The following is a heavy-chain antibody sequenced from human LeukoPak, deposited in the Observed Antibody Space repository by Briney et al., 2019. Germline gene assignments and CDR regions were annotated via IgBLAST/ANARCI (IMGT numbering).Heavy chain of an antibody. CDR2: ISSSSSYI. CDR3: ARAVIAAVSFS. Sequence: GGSLRLSCAASGFTFSSYSMNWVRQAPGKGLEWVSSISSSSSYIYYADSVKGRFAISRDNAKNSLYLQMNSLRAEDTAVYYCARAVIAAVSFSWGQGTLVTVSS. D-gene: IGHD6-13*01. CDR1: GFTFSSYS. J-gene: IGHJ5*02. V-gene: IGHV3-21*01.